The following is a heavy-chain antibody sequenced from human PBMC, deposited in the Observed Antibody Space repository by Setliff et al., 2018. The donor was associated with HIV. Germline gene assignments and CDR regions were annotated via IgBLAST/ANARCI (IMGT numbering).Heavy chain of an antibody. CDR2: INPNRGDT. Sequence: ASVKVSCQASGYTFTGYFIHWVRQAPGQGLEWMGQINPNRGDTKSHHKFADRLIMSRDTSLTTVYMELTSLRSDDTAVYYCARVSSFNKIIREAFDIWGQGTLVTVSS. D-gene: IGHD3-10*01. CDR3: ARVSSFNKIIREAFDI. V-gene: IGHV1-2*06. CDR1: GYTFTGYF. J-gene: IGHJ3*02.